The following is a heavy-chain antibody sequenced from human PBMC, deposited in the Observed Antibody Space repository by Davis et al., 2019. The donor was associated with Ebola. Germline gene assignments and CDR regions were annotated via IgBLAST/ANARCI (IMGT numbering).Heavy chain of an antibody. CDR3: ARAQFPTTSDH. V-gene: IGHV1-18*04. J-gene: IGHJ4*02. CDR2: INPHNGNT. CDR1: GYTFTNYG. D-gene: IGHD1-1*01. Sequence: SVKVSCKASGYTFTNYGITWVRQAPGQGLEWMGWINPHNGNTHYAQNVQGRVIMTSDTAPTTAYMEVGSLRSDDTAVYYCARAQFPTTSDHWGQGTLVTVSS.